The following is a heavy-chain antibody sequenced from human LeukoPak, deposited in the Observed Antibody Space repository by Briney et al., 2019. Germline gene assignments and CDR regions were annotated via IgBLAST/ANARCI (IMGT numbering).Heavy chain of an antibody. V-gene: IGHV3-21*01. CDR3: ARTSVVATTRDAFDI. CDR1: GFTFNNYG. D-gene: IGHD5-12*01. CDR2: ISSSSSYI. Sequence: PGGSLRLSCAASGFTFNNYGMHWVRQAPGKGLEWVSSISSSSSYIYYADSVKGRFTISRDNAKNSLYLQMNSLRAEDTAVYYCARTSVVATTRDAFDIWGQGTMVTVSS. J-gene: IGHJ3*02.